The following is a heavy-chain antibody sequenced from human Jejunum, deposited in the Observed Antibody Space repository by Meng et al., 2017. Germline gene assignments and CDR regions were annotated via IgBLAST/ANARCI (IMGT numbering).Heavy chain of an antibody. CDR1: GFTFSYYG. V-gene: IGHV3-33*01. CDR2: IKYDGSDK. D-gene: IGHD6-19*01. J-gene: IGHJ2*01. Sequence: LSLTCAASGFTFSYYGMHCVRQAPGKGLEWVAAIKYDGSDKYYAESVKGRFTISRDDSENTLFLQVSSLRAEDTALYYCARDSDTSGRHWYYDLWGRGTLVTVSS. CDR3: ARDSDTSGRHWYYDL.